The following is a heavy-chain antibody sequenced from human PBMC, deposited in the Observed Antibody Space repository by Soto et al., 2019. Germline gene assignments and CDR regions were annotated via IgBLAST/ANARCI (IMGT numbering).Heavy chain of an antibody. D-gene: IGHD1-1*01. J-gene: IGHJ6*02. CDR3: AKDGTTTGIHYYAMDV. Sequence: GGSLRLSCEVSGFTLTSYGMNWVRQAPDKGLEWVSTIGRGGDTYYADSVKGRFTVSRDNSKNTLFLQMNSLRAEDTALYFCAKDGTTTGIHYYAMDVWGQGTTVTVSS. CDR2: IGRGGDT. V-gene: IGHV3-23*01. CDR1: GFTLTSYG.